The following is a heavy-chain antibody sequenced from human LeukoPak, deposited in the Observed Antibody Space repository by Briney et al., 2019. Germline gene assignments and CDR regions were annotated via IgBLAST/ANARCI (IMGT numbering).Heavy chain of an antibody. V-gene: IGHV1-2*02. CDR1: GYTFTGSY. CDR2: INPNSGGT. Sequence: GASVKVSCKASGYTFTGSYIHWVRRAPGQGLEWMGWINPNSGGTSSAQKFQGRVTMTRDTSVSTAYMELSRLRSDDTALYYCARETGYCSGGRCYFIYWGQGTLVTDSS. D-gene: IGHD2-15*01. CDR3: ARETGYCSGGRCYFIY. J-gene: IGHJ4*02.